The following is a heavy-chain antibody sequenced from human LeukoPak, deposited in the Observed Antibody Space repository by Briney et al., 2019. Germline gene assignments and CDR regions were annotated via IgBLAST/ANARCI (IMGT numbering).Heavy chain of an antibody. CDR2: IYYSGST. V-gene: IGHV4-59*01. CDR3: ARGYSSGWYVD. J-gene: IGHJ4*02. D-gene: IGHD6-19*01. CDR1: GRSISSYY. Sequence: SETLSLTCTVSGRSISSYYWSWIRQPPGKGLEWIGYIYYSGSTNYNPSLKSRVTISVDTSKNQFSLKLSSVTAADTAVYYCARGYSSGWYVDWGQGTLVTVSS.